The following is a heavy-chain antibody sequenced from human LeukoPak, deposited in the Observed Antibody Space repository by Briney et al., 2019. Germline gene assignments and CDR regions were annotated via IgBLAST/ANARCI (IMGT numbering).Heavy chain of an antibody. Sequence: GGSLRLSCAASGFTFSSYAMSWVRQAPGKGLEWVSAISGSGGSTYYADSVKGRFTISRDNSKNTLYLQMNSLRTEDTAVYYCAKASGARGAAAVTFDYWGLGTLVTVSS. J-gene: IGHJ4*02. V-gene: IGHV3-23*01. CDR2: ISGSGGST. CDR1: GFTFSSYA. CDR3: AKASGARGAAAVTFDY. D-gene: IGHD6-13*01.